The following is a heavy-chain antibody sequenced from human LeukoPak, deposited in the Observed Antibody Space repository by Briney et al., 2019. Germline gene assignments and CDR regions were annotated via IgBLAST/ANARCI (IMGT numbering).Heavy chain of an antibody. V-gene: IGHV4-4*07. CDR1: GGSISSYY. D-gene: IGHD3-10*01. Sequence: SETPSLTCTVSGGSISSYYWSWIRQPAGKGLEWIGRIYTSGSTNYNPSLKSRVTMSVDTSKNQFSLKLSSVTAADTAVYYCAREATVLLWFGEFDYWGQGTLVTVSS. CDR3: AREATVLLWFGEFDY. J-gene: IGHJ4*02. CDR2: IYTSGST.